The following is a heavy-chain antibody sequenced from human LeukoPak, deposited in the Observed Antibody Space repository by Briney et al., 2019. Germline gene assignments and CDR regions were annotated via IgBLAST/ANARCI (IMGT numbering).Heavy chain of an antibody. CDR2: IIPIFGTA. V-gene: IGHV1-69*05. D-gene: IGHD5-18*01. Sequence: SVKVSCKASGGTFSSYAISWVRQAPGQGLEWMGGIIPIFGTANYAQKFQGRVTITTDESTSTAYMELSSLSSEDTAVYYCARGRDTAMENWYFDLWGRGTLVTVSS. J-gene: IGHJ2*01. CDR3: ARGRDTAMENWYFDL. CDR1: GGTFSSYA.